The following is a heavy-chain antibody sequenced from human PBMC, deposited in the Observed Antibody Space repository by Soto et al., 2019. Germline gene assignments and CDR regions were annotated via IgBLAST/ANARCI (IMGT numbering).Heavy chain of an antibody. CDR3: ARLLYGMDV. CDR2: MYYSGYP. V-gene: IGHV4-39*01. CDR1: GGSIITSSYF. J-gene: IGHJ6*02. Sequence: SETLSLTCTVSGGSIITSSYFWGWIRQPPGKGLEWIGSMYYSGYPHYNPSLKSRVTISVDTSKNQFSLKLSSVTAADTAVYYCARLLYGMDVWGQGTTVTVSS.